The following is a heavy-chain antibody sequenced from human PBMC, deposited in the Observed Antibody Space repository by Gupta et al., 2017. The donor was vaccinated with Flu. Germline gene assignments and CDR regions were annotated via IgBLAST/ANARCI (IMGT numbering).Heavy chain of an antibody. CDR1: DFSFGSYA. V-gene: IGHV3-23*04. CDR3: ARDLSGDGYNSFDS. Sequence: EVNLVESGGTLVQPGGSLRLSCVGSDFSFGSYALSWVRQAPGKGLEWVSSIGGRGSINHYSESVRGRFTISRDNSKNTLYLQMSSLGAEDTALYYCARDLSGDGYNSFDSWGQGTLVTVSS. CDR2: IGGRGSIN. J-gene: IGHJ4*02. D-gene: IGHD5-12*01.